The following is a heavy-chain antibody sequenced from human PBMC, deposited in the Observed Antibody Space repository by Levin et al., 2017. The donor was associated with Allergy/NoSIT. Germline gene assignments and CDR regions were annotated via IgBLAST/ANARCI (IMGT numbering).Heavy chain of an antibody. D-gene: IGHD3-10*01. CDR2: ISSSGSNI. CDR1: GFIFRNYN. V-gene: IGHV3-48*02. Sequence: GGSLRLSCAASGFIFRNYNMNWVRLAPGKGLEWVSFISSSGSNIYYASSVRGRFTISRYNAKNSLYLQRNSLRDEDTAVYYCAEEGRSGSYSDYWGQGALVTVSS. CDR3: AEEGRSGSYSDY. J-gene: IGHJ4*02.